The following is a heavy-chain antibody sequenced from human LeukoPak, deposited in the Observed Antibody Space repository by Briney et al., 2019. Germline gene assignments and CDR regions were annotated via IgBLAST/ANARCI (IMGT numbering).Heavy chain of an antibody. D-gene: IGHD1-26*01. V-gene: IGHV3-30-3*01. J-gene: IGHJ3*02. CDR2: ISYDGSNK. CDR3: ASDYWRYSESYNPHDAFDI. CDR1: GFTFSSYA. Sequence: GGSLRLSCAASGFTFSSYAMHWVRQAPGKGLEWVAVISYDGSNKYYADSVKGRFTISRDNSKNTLYLQMNSLRAEDTAVYYCASDYWRYSESYNPHDAFDIWGQGTMVTVSS.